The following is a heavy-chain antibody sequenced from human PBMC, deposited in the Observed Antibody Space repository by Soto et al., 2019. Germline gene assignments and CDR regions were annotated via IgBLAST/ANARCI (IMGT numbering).Heavy chain of an antibody. J-gene: IGHJ5*02. D-gene: IGHD3-9*01. CDR2: IYYSGST. CDR1: GGSISSGGYY. CDR3: ARDARYFDWLSRFDP. Sequence: LSLTCTVSGGSISSGGYYWSWIRQHPGKGLEWIGYIYYSGSTYYNPSLKSRVTISVDTSKNQFSLKLSSVTAADTAVYYCARDARYFDWLSRFDPWGQGTLVTVSS. V-gene: IGHV4-31*03.